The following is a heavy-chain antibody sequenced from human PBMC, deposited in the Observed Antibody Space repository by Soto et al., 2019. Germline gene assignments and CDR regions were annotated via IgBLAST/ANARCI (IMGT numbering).Heavy chain of an antibody. J-gene: IGHJ4*02. CDR2: IYYSGST. CDR1: GGSINNY. CDR3: ARNRNYYDN. Sequence: SETLSLTCTVSGGSINNYWSWIRQPPGKGLEWIGYIYYSGSTNYNPSLKSRVTISVDTSKNQFSLKLTSVTAADTAVYYCARNRNYYDNWGQGTLVTVSS. V-gene: IGHV4-59*01.